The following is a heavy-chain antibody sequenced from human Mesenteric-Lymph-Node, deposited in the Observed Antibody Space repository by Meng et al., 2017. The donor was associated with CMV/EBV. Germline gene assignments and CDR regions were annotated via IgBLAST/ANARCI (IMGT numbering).Heavy chain of an antibody. V-gene: IGHV3-33*06. CDR3: VKDGAWRSGYELGRKWFDP. Sequence: GESLKISCAASGFTFSSYGMHWVRQAPGKGLEWVALIWFDGSNKYYGDSVKGRFTISRDNSKNTLYLQMNSLRAEDTAVYYCVKDGAWRSGYELGRKWFDPWGQGTLVTVSS. CDR2: IWFDGSNK. J-gene: IGHJ5*02. CDR1: GFTFSSYG. D-gene: IGHD3-3*01.